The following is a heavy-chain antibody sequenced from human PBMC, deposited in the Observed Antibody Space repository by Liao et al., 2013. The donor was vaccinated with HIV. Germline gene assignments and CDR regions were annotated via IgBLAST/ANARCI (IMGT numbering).Heavy chain of an antibody. CDR1: GGYISSYY. D-gene: IGHD1-26*01. Sequence: QVQLQESGPGLVKPSETLSLTCTVSGGYISSYYWSWIRQPPGKGLEWIGYIYYSGSTNYNPSLKSRVTILVDTSKKQFSLKLSSVTAADTAVYYCARRGGYSGKTYFDYWGQGTLVTVSS. CDR2: IYYSGST. V-gene: IGHV4-59*01. CDR3: ARRGGYSGKTYFDY. J-gene: IGHJ4*02.